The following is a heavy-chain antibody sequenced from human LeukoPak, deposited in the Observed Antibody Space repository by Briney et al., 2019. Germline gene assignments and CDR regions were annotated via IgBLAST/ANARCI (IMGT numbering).Heavy chain of an antibody. J-gene: IGHJ4*02. CDR3: ARAAENYGGRFDS. V-gene: IGHV3-21*01. D-gene: IGHD3-16*01. Sequence: PSETLSLTCTGSGGSISSYYWSWIRQPPGKGLEWVSSISSSSSYIYYADSVKGRFTISRDNAKNSLYLQMNSLRAEDTAVYYCARAAENYGGRFDSWGQGTLVTVSS. CDR1: GGSISSYY. CDR2: ISSSSSYI.